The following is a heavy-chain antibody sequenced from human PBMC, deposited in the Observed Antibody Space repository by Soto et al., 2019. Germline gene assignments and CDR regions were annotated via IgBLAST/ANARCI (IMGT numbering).Heavy chain of an antibody. V-gene: IGHV4-31*03. Sequence: QVQLQESGPGLVKPSQTLSLTCTVSGGSISSGGYYWSWIRQHPGKGLEWIGYIYYSGSTYYNPSLKSRVTISVGTSKNQLSLKLSSVIAADTAVYYCARSYGSGHDADYWGQGTLVTVSS. CDR1: GGSISSGGYY. CDR2: IYYSGST. J-gene: IGHJ4*02. CDR3: ARSYGSGHDADY. D-gene: IGHD3-10*01.